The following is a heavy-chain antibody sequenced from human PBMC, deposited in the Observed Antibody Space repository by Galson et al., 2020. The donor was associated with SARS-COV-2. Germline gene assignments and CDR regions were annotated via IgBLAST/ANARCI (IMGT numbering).Heavy chain of an antibody. D-gene: IGHD6-19*01. CDR1: EFSLNTG. V-gene: IGHV2-5*02. CDR3: AHGIAMAGATDVRWYFDL. J-gene: IGHJ2*01. Sequence: SGPTLVKPTQTLTLTCTFSEFSLNTGVGWIRQPPGKALEWLALIYWDDNKRYSPSLRSRLTITKDTSKNQVVLTMTNMDSVDTGTYYCAHGIAMAGATDVRWYFDLWGRGTLVTVSS. CDR2: IYWDDNK.